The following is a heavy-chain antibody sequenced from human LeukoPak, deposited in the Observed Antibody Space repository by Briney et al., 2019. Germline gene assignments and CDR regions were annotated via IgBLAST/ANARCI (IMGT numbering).Heavy chain of an antibody. CDR2: IYYSGGT. CDR1: GGSINSYY. CDR3: ARGAPYYYDSSGYLFDY. J-gene: IGHJ4*02. D-gene: IGHD3-22*01. V-gene: IGHV4-59*01. Sequence: SETLSLTCTVSGGSINSYYWSWIRQPPGKGLEWIGYIYYSGGTNYNPSLKSRVTISVDTSKNQFSLKLSSVTAADTAVYYCARGAPYYYDSSGYLFDYWGQGTLVTVSS.